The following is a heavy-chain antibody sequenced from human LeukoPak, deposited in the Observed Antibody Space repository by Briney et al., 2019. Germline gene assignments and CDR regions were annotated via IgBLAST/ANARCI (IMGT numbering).Heavy chain of an antibody. CDR3: AREDSSIDILDY. CDR1: GGSFSGYY. J-gene: IGHJ4*02. V-gene: IGHV4-34*01. D-gene: IGHD6-6*01. CDR2: INHSGST. Sequence: PSETLSLTCAVYGGSFSGYYWSWIRQPPGKGLEWIGEINHSGSTNYNPSLKSRVTMSVDTSKNQFSLKLSSVTAADTAVYYCAREDSSIDILDYWGQGTLVTVSS.